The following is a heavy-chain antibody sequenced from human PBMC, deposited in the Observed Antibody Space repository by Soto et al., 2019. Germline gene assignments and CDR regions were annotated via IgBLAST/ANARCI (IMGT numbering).Heavy chain of an antibody. CDR1: GFTFTSSA. D-gene: IGHD2-2*01. J-gene: IGHJ6*02. V-gene: IGHV1-58*01. CDR3: AADVAKYCSSTSCYYYYGMDV. CDR2: IVVGSGNT. Sequence: GASVKVSCKASGFTFTSSAVQWVRQARGQRLEWIGWIVVGSGNTNYAQKFRERVTITRDMSTSTAYMELSSLRSEDTAVYYCAADVAKYCSSTSCYYYYGMDVWGQGTTVTVSS.